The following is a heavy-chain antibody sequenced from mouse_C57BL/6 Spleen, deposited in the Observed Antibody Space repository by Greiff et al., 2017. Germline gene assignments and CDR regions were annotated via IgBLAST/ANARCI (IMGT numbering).Heavy chain of an antibody. CDR2: INPNNGGT. D-gene: IGHD1-1*01. CDR3: ARSEGYGSSSWCIEV. CDR1: GYTFTDYY. V-gene: IGHV1-26*01. Sequence: EVQLQQSGPELVKPGASVKISCKASGYTFTDYYMNWVKQSHGKSLEWIGDINPNNGGTSFNQKFKGKATLTVDKSSSTAYMELRSLTSEDSAVSYCARSEGYGSSSWCIEVWGTETTVTASS. J-gene: IGHJ1*03.